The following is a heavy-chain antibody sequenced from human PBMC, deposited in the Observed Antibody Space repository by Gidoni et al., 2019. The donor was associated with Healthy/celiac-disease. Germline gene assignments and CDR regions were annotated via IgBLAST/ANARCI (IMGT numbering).Heavy chain of an antibody. J-gene: IGHJ6*02. CDR1: GYTFTYYD. Sequence: QFQLVQSGAEVKKPGASVKVSCKASGYTFTYYDITWVRQAPGQGLEWMGWISAYNGNTNYAQKLQGRVTMTTDTSTSTAYMELRSLRSDDTAVYYCARTYYYGSGTLYGMDVWGQGTTVTVSS. CDR3: ARTYYYGSGTLYGMDV. D-gene: IGHD3-10*01. V-gene: IGHV1-18*01. CDR2: ISAYNGNT.